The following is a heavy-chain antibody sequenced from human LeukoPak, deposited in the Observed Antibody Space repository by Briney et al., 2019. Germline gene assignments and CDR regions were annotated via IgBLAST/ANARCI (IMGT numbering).Heavy chain of an antibody. J-gene: IGHJ3*02. D-gene: IGHD1-1*01. CDR2: IYSGGST. V-gene: IGHV3-53*04. CDR3: ASSASGPDAFDI. CDR1: GFTVSSNY. Sequence: PGGSLRLSCAASGFTVSSNYMSWVRQAPGKGLEWVSVIYSGGSTYYADSVKGRLTISRHNSKNTLHLQMNSLRAEDTAVYYCASSASGPDAFDIWGQGTMVTVSS.